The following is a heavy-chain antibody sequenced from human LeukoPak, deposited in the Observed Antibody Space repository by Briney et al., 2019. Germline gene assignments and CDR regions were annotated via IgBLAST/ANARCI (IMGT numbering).Heavy chain of an antibody. J-gene: IGHJ4*02. Sequence: ASVKVSCKASGYTFTNYGITWVRQAPGQGLEWMGWISTYNANRNYAQKFQGRVTMTRDTSISTAYMELSRLRSDDTAVYYCARNGYSSSWYHYWGQGTLVTVSS. V-gene: IGHV1-18*01. CDR2: ISTYNANR. CDR1: GYTFTNYG. CDR3: ARNGYSSSWYHY. D-gene: IGHD6-13*01.